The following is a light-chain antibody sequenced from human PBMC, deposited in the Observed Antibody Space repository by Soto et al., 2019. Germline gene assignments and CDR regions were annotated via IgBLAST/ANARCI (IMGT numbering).Light chain of an antibody. CDR1: QSVRSN. V-gene: IGKV3-15*01. CDR3: QQYSGYLFT. Sequence: AVTQSPATLSVSPGERATLSFRASQSVRSNLAWYQQKPGQAPGLLIYDASTRATGIPDRFSGSGSGTEFTLTISSLQPDDFATYYCQQYSGYLFTFGPGTKVDIK. J-gene: IGKJ3*01. CDR2: DAS.